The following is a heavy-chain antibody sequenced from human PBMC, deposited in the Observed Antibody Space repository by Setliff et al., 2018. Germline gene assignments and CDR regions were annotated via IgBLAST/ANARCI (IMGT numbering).Heavy chain of an antibody. CDR3: ARMGTDYIMTRVNSYQYYFYMDV. V-gene: IGHV4-59*08. J-gene: IGHJ6*03. CDR1: GGPMRSFY. CDR2: ISDSGST. D-gene: IGHD5-18*01. Sequence: SETLSLTCTVSGGPMRSFYWSWIRQTPGKGLQWIGYISDSGSTSYNPSLKSRVSISIDTSKNQFSLKLSSVTAADTAVYYCARMGTDYIMTRVNSYQYYFYMDVWGKGTTVTVSS.